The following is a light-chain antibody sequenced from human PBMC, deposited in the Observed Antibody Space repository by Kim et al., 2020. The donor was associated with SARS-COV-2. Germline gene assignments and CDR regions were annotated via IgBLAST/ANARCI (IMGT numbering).Light chain of an antibody. CDR3: QQYDNIPFA. CDR1: QDIRNY. V-gene: IGKV1-33*01. J-gene: IGKJ2*01. Sequence: SASVGDRVTITCQASQDIRNYVNWYQQKPGTAPKLLIHDASNLETGVPPRFGGSGSGTDFTFAISGLQPEDIATYYCQQYDNIPFAFGQGTKLEI. CDR2: DAS.